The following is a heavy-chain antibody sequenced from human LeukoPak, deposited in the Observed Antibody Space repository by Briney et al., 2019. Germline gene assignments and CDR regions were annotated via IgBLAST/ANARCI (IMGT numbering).Heavy chain of an antibody. Sequence: GASVKVSCKASVYTFPSYGISWVRQAPGQGLDWMGWISAYNGNTNYAQKLQGRVTMTTDTSTSTAYMELRSLRSDDTAVYYCARVSPLWFGESLWDYWGQGTLVTVSS. V-gene: IGHV1-18*01. J-gene: IGHJ4*02. CDR3: ARVSPLWFGESLWDY. CDR1: VYTFPSYG. CDR2: ISAYNGNT. D-gene: IGHD3-10*01.